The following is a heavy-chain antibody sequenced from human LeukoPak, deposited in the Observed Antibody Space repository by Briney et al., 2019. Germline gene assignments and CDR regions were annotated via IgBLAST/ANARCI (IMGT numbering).Heavy chain of an antibody. V-gene: IGHV1-8*01. CDR2: MNPNSGNT. D-gene: IGHD3-10*01. CDR3: GRRAKYGSGSYYHCYYYYYMEV. CDR1: GYTFTSYD. Sequence: ASVKVSCKASGYTFTSYDINWVRQATGQGLEWMGWMNPNSGNTGYAQKFQGRVTMTRNTSISTAYMELSSLRSEDTAAYYCGRRAKYGSGSYYHCYYYYYMEVWGKGTTVTVSS. J-gene: IGHJ6*03.